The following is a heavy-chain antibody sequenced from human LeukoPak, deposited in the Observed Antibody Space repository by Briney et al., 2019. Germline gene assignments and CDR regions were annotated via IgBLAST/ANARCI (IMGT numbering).Heavy chain of an antibody. CDR3: ARGSQWLVRDCDY. CDR1: GRSFSGYY. CDR2: INHSGST. V-gene: IGHV4-34*01. D-gene: IGHD6-19*01. J-gene: IGHJ4*02. Sequence: PSETLSLTCAVYGRSFSGYYWSWIRQPPGKGLEWIGEINHSGSTNYNPSLKSRVTISVDTSKNQFSLKLSSVTAADTAVYYCARGSQWLVRDCDYWGQGTLVTVSS.